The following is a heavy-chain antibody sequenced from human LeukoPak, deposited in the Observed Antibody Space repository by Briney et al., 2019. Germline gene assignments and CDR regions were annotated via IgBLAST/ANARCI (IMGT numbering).Heavy chain of an antibody. V-gene: IGHV5-51*01. CDR3: ARGRGGSGSYFDY. D-gene: IGHD1-26*01. CDR2: IYPGDSDT. Sequence: GESLKISCKGSGYTFHSYWIAWVRQMPGKGLEWMGIIYPGDSDTRYSPSFQGQVTISADKSIRTAYLQWSSLKASDTAMYYCARGRGGSGSYFDYWGQGTLVTVSS. CDR1: GYTFHSYW. J-gene: IGHJ4*02.